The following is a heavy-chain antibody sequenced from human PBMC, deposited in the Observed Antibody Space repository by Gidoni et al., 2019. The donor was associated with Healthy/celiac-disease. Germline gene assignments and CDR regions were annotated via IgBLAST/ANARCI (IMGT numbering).Heavy chain of an antibody. V-gene: IGHV4-39*01. D-gene: IGHD3-22*01. Sequence: QLQLQESGPGLVKPSETLSLTCPVPGGSISSSSYYWGWIRQPPGKGLEWIGSIYYSGSTYYNPSLKSRVTISVDTSKNQFSLKLSSVTAADTAVYYCASLGSGYGDWGQGTLVTVSS. CDR2: IYYSGST. J-gene: IGHJ4*02. CDR3: ASLGSGYGD. CDR1: GGSISSSSYY.